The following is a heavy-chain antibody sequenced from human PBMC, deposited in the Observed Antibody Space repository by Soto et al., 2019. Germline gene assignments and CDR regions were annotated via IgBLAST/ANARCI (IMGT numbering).Heavy chain of an antibody. CDR3: ARDGTTVTTLDMWGYYGMDV. Sequence: QVQLVQSGAEVKKPGSSVKVSCNASGGTFSSYAISWVRQAPGQGLEWMGGIIPIFGTANYAQKFQGRVTITADESTSTAYKELSSLRSEDTAVYYCARDGTTVTTLDMWGYYGMDVWGQGTTVTVSS. J-gene: IGHJ6*02. CDR2: IIPIFGTA. CDR1: GGTFSSYA. D-gene: IGHD4-17*01. V-gene: IGHV1-69*12.